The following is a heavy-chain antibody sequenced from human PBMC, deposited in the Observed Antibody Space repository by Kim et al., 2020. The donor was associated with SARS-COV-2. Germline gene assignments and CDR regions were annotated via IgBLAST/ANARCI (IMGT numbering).Heavy chain of an antibody. CDR2: ISGSGGST. CDR1: GFTFSSYA. V-gene: IGHV3-23*01. J-gene: IGHJ4*02. D-gene: IGHD3-10*01. Sequence: GGSLRLSCAASGFTFSSYAMSWVRQAPGKGLEWVSAISGSGGSTYYADSVKGRFTISRDNSKNTLYLQMNSLRAEDTAVYYCAKDVWFVELSGPLDSWGQGTLVTVSS. CDR3: AKDVWFVELSGPLDS.